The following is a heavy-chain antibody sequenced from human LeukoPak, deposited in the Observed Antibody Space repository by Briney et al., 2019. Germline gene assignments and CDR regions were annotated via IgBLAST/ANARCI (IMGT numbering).Heavy chain of an antibody. J-gene: IGHJ4*02. CDR2: IIPIFGTA. CDR3: AREGRDGYYLDY. V-gene: IGHV1-69*13. D-gene: IGHD5-24*01. CDR1: GGTFSSYA. Sequence: SVKASCKASGGTFSSYAISWVRQAPGQGLEWMGGIIPIFGTANYAQKFQGRVTITADESTSTAYMELSSLRSEDTAVYYCAREGRDGYYLDYWGQGTLVTVSS.